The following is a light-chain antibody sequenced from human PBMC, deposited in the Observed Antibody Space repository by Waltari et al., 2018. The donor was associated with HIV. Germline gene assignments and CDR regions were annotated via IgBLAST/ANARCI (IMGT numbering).Light chain of an antibody. CDR2: KTS. V-gene: IGKV1-5*03. Sequence: DIQMTQSPSTLSASVGGRVTITCRARQDISNWSAWYQQKSGKAPNLLIYKTSILEYGVPSRFSVSASDTGFTLTIDSLQTDDFAIYYCQQYRSDFYTFGQGTKLEIK. CDR1: QDISNW. J-gene: IGKJ2*01. CDR3: QQYRSDFYT.